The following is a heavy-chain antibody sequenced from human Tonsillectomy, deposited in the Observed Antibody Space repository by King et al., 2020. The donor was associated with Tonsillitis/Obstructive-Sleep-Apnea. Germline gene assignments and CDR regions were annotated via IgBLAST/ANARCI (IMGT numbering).Heavy chain of an antibody. Sequence: VQLVESGGGLVKPGGSLRLSCAVSGFTFNNAWMNWVRQAPGKGLEWVGRIKSNANGGTTDYAAPVKGRFTISRDDSKNTLELQMNSLKTEDTAVYYCATAGGNKSRHHDFWGQGTLVTVSS. CDR2: IKSNANGGTT. CDR3: ATAGGNKSRHHDF. CDR1: GFTFNNAW. V-gene: IGHV3-15*07. J-gene: IGHJ4*02. D-gene: IGHD3/OR15-3a*01.